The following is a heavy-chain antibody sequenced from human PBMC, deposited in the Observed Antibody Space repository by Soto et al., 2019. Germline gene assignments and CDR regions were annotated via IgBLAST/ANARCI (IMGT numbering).Heavy chain of an antibody. CDR2: ISAYNGNT. Sequence: QVQLVQSGAEVKKPGASVKVSCKASGYTFTSYGISWVRQAPGQGLEWMGWISAYNGNTNYAQKLQGRVTMTTDTSTSTAYMELRSLRSDDTAVYYCARGYYDFWSGYLEYYYYYYMDVWGKGTTVTVSS. D-gene: IGHD3-3*01. CDR1: GYTFTSYG. V-gene: IGHV1-18*01. CDR3: ARGYYDFWSGYLEYYYYYYMDV. J-gene: IGHJ6*03.